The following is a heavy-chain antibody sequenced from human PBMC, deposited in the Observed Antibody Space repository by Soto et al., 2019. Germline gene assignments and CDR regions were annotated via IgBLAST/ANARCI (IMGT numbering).Heavy chain of an antibody. Sequence: GGSVRLSCAASGFTFILSGSSWVRPAPGKGLEWVSTFRESGGTTHYADSVKGRFTISRDTSKNILNLQMNNLRAEDTAIYYCAKDSHWGIISPTHDYWGQGTLVTVSS. CDR2: FRESGGTT. J-gene: IGHJ4*02. D-gene: IGHD3-16*01. CDR3: AKDSHWGIISPTHDY. CDR1: GFTFILSG. V-gene: IGHV3-23*01.